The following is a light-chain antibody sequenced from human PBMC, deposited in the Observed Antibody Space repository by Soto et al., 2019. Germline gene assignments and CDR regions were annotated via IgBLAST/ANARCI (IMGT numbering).Light chain of an antibody. CDR2: GAS. V-gene: IGKV3-11*01. CDR1: QSVSSY. J-gene: IGKJ4*01. CDR3: QQRSNWPPLT. Sequence: EIVLTQSPATLSLSPGERATLSFSSSQSVSSYLAWYQQKPGQAPRLLIYGASTRATGIPARFSGSGSGTDFTLTISSLEPEDFAVYYCQQRSNWPPLTFGGGTKVDIK.